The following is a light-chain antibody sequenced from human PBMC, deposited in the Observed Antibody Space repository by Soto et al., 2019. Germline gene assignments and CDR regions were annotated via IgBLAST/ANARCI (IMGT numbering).Light chain of an antibody. CDR2: DVR. Sequence: QSALTQPASVSGSPGQSITISCTGTSSDVGGYNYISWYQQHPGKAPKFIIYDVRNRPSGFSNRFSGSRSGNTASLTISGLQVEDEADYYCSSYTSSSTVIFGGGTKLTVL. V-gene: IGLV2-14*01. J-gene: IGLJ2*01. CDR1: SSDVGGYNY. CDR3: SSYTSSSTVI.